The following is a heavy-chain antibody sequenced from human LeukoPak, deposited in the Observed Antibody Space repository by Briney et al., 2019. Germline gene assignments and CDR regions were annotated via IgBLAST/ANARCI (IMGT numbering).Heavy chain of an antibody. CDR1: GFTFSSYA. Sequence: GGSLRLSCAASGFTFSSYAMHWVRQAPGKGLEWVAVMSYDGSNKYYADSVKGRFTISRDNSKNTLYLQMNSLRAEDTAVYYCARDHGSSLSGPFDYWGQGTLVTVSS. CDR2: MSYDGSNK. D-gene: IGHD5-12*01. J-gene: IGHJ4*02. V-gene: IGHV3-30-3*01. CDR3: ARDHGSSLSGPFDY.